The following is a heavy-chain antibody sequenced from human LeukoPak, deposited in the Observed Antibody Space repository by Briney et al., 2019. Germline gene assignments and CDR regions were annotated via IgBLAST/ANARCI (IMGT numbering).Heavy chain of an antibody. V-gene: IGHV3-23*01. D-gene: IGHD5-12*01. Sequence: GGSLRLSCAASGFAFSSYTISWVRQAPGKGLEWVSSISGSGGSTYYADSVKGRFTISRDNFKNTLYLQMNSLRVEDTAVYYCAKDRGRYSYGSVDYWGQGTLVTVSS. CDR1: GFAFSSYT. J-gene: IGHJ4*02. CDR3: AKDRGRYSYGSVDY. CDR2: ISGSGGST.